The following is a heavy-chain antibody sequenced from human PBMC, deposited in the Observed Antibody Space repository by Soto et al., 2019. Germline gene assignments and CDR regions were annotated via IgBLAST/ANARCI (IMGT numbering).Heavy chain of an antibody. CDR3: ARLWAGRNYYYMDV. Sequence: PSETLSLTCTVSGGSISSYYWSWIRQPPGKGLEWIGYIYYSGSTNYNPSLKSRVTISVDTSKNQFSLKLSSVTAADTAVYYCARLWAGRNYYYMDVWGKGTTVTSP. CDR1: GGSISSYY. J-gene: IGHJ6*03. D-gene: IGHD1-26*01. V-gene: IGHV4-59*08. CDR2: IYYSGST.